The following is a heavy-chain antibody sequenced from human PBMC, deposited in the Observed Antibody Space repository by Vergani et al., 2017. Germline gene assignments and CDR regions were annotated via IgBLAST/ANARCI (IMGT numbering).Heavy chain of an antibody. CDR2: IYYSGST. V-gene: IGHV4-59*01. CDR3: ARGSVRGVMGFDY. D-gene: IGHD3-10*01. CDR1: GGSISSYY. J-gene: IGHJ4*02. Sequence: QVQLQESGPGLVKPSQTLSLTCTVSGGSISSYYWSWIRQPPGKGLEWIGYIYYSGSTNYNPSLKSRVTISVDTSKNQFSLKLSSVTAADTAVYYCARGSVRGVMGFDYCGQGTLVTVSS.